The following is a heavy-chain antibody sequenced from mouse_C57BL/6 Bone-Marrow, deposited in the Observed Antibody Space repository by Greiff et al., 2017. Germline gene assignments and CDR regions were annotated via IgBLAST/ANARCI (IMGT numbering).Heavy chain of an antibody. CDR2: ISDGGGYT. CDR3: ARTVPWFAY. V-gene: IGHV5-4*03. J-gene: IGHJ3*01. CDR1: GFTFSSYA. Sequence: EVKLVESGGGLVKPGGSLKLSCAASGFTFSSYAMSWVRQTPEKRLEWVATISDGGGYTYYHDNVKGRFTISGDNAKNNLYLQMRHLKSEDTAMAYCARTVPWFAYWGQGTLLTVSA.